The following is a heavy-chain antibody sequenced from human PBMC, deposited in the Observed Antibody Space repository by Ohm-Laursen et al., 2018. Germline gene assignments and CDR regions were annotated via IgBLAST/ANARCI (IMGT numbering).Heavy chain of an antibody. CDR2: INGEGSST. CDR3: ARGGPVEMAATIKGHDY. D-gene: IGHD5-24*01. J-gene: IGHJ4*02. CDR1: GFTLSSYW. Sequence: GSLRLSCAASGFTLSSYWMHWVRQAPGKGLVWVSRINGEGSSTNYADSVKGRFTISRDNAKNTLYLQMNGLRADDTAVYYCARGGPVEMAATIKGHDYWGQGTLVTVSS. V-gene: IGHV3-74*01.